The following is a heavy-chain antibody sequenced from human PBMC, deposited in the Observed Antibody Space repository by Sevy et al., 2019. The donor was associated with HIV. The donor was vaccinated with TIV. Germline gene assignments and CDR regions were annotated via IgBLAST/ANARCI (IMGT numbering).Heavy chain of an antibody. CDR3: AGGKYWFDP. Sequence: GGSLRLSCAAPGFSFRDNYITWIRQAPGKGLEWVSHISPSGKTISYAGSVKGRFTISKDNAKNSLYLQMNSLRVEDTAVYYCAGGKYWFDPWGQGTPVTVSS. CDR2: ISPSGKTI. J-gene: IGHJ5*02. CDR1: GFSFRDNY. V-gene: IGHV3-11*04.